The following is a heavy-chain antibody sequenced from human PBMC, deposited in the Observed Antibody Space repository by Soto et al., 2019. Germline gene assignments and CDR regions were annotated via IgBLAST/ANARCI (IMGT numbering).Heavy chain of an antibody. CDR3: ARAKSYSNLFDY. CDR2: INPNSGGT. CDR1: GYTFTGYY. J-gene: IGHJ4*02. D-gene: IGHD4-4*01. V-gene: IGHV1-2*02. Sequence: ASVKVSCKASGYTFTGYYMHWVRQAPGQGLEWMGWINPNSGGTNYAQKFQGRVTMTRDTSISTAYMELSRLRSDDTALYYCARAKSYSNLFDYWGQGTLVPVSS.